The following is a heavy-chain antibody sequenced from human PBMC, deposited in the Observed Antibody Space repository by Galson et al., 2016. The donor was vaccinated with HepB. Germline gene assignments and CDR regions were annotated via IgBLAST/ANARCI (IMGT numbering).Heavy chain of an antibody. V-gene: IGHV3-30*04. J-gene: IGHJ4*02. D-gene: IGHD1-26*01. CDR1: GFIFSNYA. Sequence: SLRLSCAASGFIFSNYALHWVRPAPGKGLEWMAVISYDGSTQYYAESVEGRFTISRDNSKNTLYLQMNSLRGEDTAIYYCARADFVGATPLGYWGQGMLVSVSS. CDR2: ISYDGSTQ. CDR3: ARADFVGATPLGY.